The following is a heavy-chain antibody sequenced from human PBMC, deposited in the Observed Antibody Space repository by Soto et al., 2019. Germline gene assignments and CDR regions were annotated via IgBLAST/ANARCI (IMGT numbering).Heavy chain of an antibody. J-gene: IGHJ1*01. Sequence: QVQLVESGGDVVQPGRSLRLSCAASGFTFSSYVFHWVRQIPGKGLEWVGLISHDGNKQYADSVKDRFTISRDNSKNELHLEMNSLRVEDTALYYCAREDESSGYAGTFQHWDQGTLVTVSP. V-gene: IGHV3-30-3*01. CDR2: ISHDGNK. CDR1: GFTFSSYV. CDR3: AREDESSGYAGTFQH. D-gene: IGHD3-22*01.